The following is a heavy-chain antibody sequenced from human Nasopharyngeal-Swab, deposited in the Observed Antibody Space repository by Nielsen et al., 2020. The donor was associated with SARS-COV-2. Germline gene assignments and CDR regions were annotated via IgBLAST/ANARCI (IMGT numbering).Heavy chain of an antibody. Sequence: SVKVSCKASGFTFTSSAVQWVRQARGQRLEWIGWIVVGSGSTNFAQKFQERVIITRDMSTSTAYMELNSLSSEDTAVYYCAATLVAGGKGDNYYYGMDVWGQGTTVTVSS. J-gene: IGHJ6*02. D-gene: IGHD6-19*01. CDR1: GFTFTSSA. CDR2: IVVGSGST. CDR3: AATLVAGGKGDNYYYGMDV. V-gene: IGHV1-58*01.